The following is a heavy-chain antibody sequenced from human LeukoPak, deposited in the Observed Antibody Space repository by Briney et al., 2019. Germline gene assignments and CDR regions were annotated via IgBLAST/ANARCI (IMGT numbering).Heavy chain of an antibody. CDR3: ARARLRQLVRVYYYMDV. CDR2: IYYSGST. CDR1: GGSISSSSYY. Sequence: SETLSLTCTVSGGSISSSSYYWGWIRQPPGKGLEWIGSIYYSGSTYYNPSLKSRVTISVDTSKNQFSLKLSSVTAADTAVYYCARARLRQLVRVYYYMDVWGKGTTVTVSS. V-gene: IGHV4-39*01. J-gene: IGHJ6*03. D-gene: IGHD6-6*01.